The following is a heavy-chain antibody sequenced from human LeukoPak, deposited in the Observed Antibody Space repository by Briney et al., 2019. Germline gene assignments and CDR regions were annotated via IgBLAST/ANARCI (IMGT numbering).Heavy chain of an antibody. D-gene: IGHD6-13*01. CDR1: GGSISSYY. CDR3: ARLYSSSWYYMDV. V-gene: IGHV4-59*01. CDR2: IYYSGST. Sequence: SETLSLTCTVSGGSISSYYWSWLRQPPGKGLEWIGYIYYSGSTNYNPSLKSRVTISVDTSKNQFSLKLSSVTAADTAVYYCARLYSSSWYYMDVWGQGTTVTVSS. J-gene: IGHJ6*03.